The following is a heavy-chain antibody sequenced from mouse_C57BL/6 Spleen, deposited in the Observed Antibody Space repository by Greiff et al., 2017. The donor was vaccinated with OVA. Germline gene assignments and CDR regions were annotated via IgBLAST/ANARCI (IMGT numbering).Heavy chain of an antibody. J-gene: IGHJ2*01. V-gene: IGHV1-64*01. CDR2: IHPNSGST. Sequence: QVQLQQPGAELVKPGASVKLSCKASGYTFTSYWMHWVKQRPGQGLEWIGMIHPNSGSTNYNEKFKSKATLTVDKSSSTAYMQRSSLTSEDSAVYYCARGEDSLYFDYWGQGTTLTVSS. CDR1: GYTFTSYW. CDR3: ARGEDSLYFDY.